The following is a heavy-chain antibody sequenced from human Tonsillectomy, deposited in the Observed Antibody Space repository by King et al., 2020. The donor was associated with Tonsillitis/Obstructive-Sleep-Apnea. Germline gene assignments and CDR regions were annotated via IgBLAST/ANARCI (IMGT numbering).Heavy chain of an antibody. Sequence: VQLVESGGGVVQPGRSLRISCAASGFTFSGYGMHWVRQAPGKGLEWVAVIWYDGSKKYYADSVRGRFTISRDNSKNTLYLQMNSLRAEDTAVFYCARDRDYGSGSFDYWGQGTLVTVSS. V-gene: IGHV3-33*01. J-gene: IGHJ4*02. CDR3: ARDRDYGSGSFDY. CDR1: GFTFSGYG. CDR2: IWYDGSKK. D-gene: IGHD3-10*01.